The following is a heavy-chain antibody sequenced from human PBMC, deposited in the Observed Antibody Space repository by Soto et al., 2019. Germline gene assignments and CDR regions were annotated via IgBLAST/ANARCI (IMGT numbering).Heavy chain of an antibody. CDR1: GGSISSSSYY. CDR3: ARITGGGTYSSSWYAFDI. V-gene: IGHV4-39*01. J-gene: IGHJ3*02. D-gene: IGHD6-13*01. Sequence: SETLSLTCTVSGGSISSSSYYCGWIRQPPGKGLEWIGSIYYSGSTYYNPSLKSRVTISVDTSKNQFSLKLSSVTAADTAVYYCARITGGGTYSSSWYAFDIWGQGTMVTVSS. CDR2: IYYSGST.